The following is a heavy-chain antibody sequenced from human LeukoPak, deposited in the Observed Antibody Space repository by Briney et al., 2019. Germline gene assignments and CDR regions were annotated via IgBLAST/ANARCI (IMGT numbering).Heavy chain of an antibody. J-gene: IGHJ4*02. Sequence: PGGSLRLSCAASGFTFSDYGMHWVRQAPGKGLEWVTFIRYDGSKKYYADSVKGRFTFSRDNSKNMLYLQMNSLRAGDTAIYYCVKGRDFYFDYWGQGTLVTVSS. CDR2: IRYDGSKK. D-gene: IGHD3/OR15-3a*01. V-gene: IGHV3-30*02. CDR3: VKGRDFYFDY. CDR1: GFTFSDYG.